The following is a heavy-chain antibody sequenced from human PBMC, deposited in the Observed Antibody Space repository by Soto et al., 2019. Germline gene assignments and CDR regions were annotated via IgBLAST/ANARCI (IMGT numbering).Heavy chain of an antibody. J-gene: IGHJ4*02. CDR1: GFTFSDYA. CDR2: VSHDGRNT. D-gene: IGHD6-19*01. Sequence: VQLVESGGGVVQPGRSLRLSCAASGFTFSDYAMHWVRQAPGKGLEWVAVVSHDGRNTHYADSVKGRFTISRDSSKNTVSLEMTSRRAEDTAVYYCGKGGRQWLVTSDFNYWGQGALITVAT. CDR3: GKGGRQWLVTSDFNY. V-gene: IGHV3-30*18.